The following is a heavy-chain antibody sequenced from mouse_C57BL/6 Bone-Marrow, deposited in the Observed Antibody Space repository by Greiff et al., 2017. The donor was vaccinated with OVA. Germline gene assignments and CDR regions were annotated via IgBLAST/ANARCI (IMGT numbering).Heavy chain of an antibody. Sequence: VKLQQSGPELVKPGASVKISCKASGYAFSSSWMNWVKQRPGKGLEWIGRIYPGDGDTNYNGKFKGKATLTADKSSSTAYMQLSSLTSEDSAVYFCARDPGGFAYWGQGTLVTVSA. CDR2: IYPGDGDT. CDR3: ARDPGGFAY. J-gene: IGHJ3*01. CDR1: GYAFSSSW. V-gene: IGHV1-82*01.